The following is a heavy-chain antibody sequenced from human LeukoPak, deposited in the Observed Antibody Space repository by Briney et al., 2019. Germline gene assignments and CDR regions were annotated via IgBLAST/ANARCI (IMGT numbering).Heavy chain of an antibody. CDR2: IYYSGST. J-gene: IGHJ5*02. V-gene: IGHV4-39*01. CDR1: GGSISSSSYY. Sequence: SETLSLTCTVSGGSISSSSYYWGWIRQPPGKGLEWIGSIYYSGSTYYNPSLKSRVTISVDTSKNQFSLKLSSVTAADTAVYYCARQLRFTNWFDPWGQGTLVTVSS. CDR3: ARQLRFTNWFDP. D-gene: IGHD3-3*01.